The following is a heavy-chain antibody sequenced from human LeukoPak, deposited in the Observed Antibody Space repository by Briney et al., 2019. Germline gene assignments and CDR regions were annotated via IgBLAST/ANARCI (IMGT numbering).Heavy chain of an antibody. CDR3: ASGRQQLAHYGMDV. CDR1: GGSISSYY. D-gene: IGHD6-13*01. J-gene: IGHJ6*02. CDR2: IYYSGST. V-gene: IGHV4-59*01. Sequence: SETLSLTCTVSGGSISSYYWSWIRQPPGKGLEWIGYIYYSGSTNYNSSLKSRVTISVDTSKNQFSLKLSSVTAADTAVYYCASGRQQLAHYGMDVWGQGTTVTVSS.